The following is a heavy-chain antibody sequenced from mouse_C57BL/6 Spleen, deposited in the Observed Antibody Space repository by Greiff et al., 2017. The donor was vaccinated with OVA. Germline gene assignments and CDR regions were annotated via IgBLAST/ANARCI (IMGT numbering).Heavy chain of an antibody. CDR2: IDPEGGDT. J-gene: IGHJ1*03. V-gene: IGHV14-1*01. D-gene: IGHD1-1*01. Sequence: EVKLQESGAELVRPGASVKLSCTASGFNIKDYYMHWVKQRPEQGLEWIGRIDPEGGDTEYAQKVQGQATMTADNSSNTAYLQLRSLTSEDAAVYYCTKDYYGSSGYFDVWGTGTTVTVSS. CDR1: GFNIKDYY. CDR3: TKDYYGSSGYFDV.